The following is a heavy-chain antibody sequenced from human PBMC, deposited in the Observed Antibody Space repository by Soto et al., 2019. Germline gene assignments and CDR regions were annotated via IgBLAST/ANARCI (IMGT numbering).Heavy chain of an antibody. CDR2: TYYRSKWYN. V-gene: IGHV6-1*01. D-gene: IGHD5-18*01. Sequence: QVQLQQSGPGLVKPSQTLSLTCAISGDSVSSNSAAWNWIRQSPSRGLEWLGRTYYRSKWYNDYAVSVKSRITINPDTSKNQFALQLNSVTPEDTAVYYCARAVSVQGATSYGPMGAFDIWGQGTMVTVSS. J-gene: IGHJ3*02. CDR3: ARAVSVQGATSYGPMGAFDI. CDR1: GDSVSSNSAA.